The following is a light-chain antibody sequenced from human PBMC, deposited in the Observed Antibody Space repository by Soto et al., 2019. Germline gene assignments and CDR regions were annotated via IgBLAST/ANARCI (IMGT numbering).Light chain of an antibody. CDR1: SSDIGGYNY. Sequence: LTQPASVSGSPGQSITISCTGTSSDIGGYNYVSWYQQHPGKAPKLMIYDVSNRPSGVSNRFSGSKSGNTASLTISGLQAEGEADYYGSSYTSGSTGVCGTGTKVT. J-gene: IGLJ1*01. CDR3: SSYTSGSTGV. CDR2: DVS. V-gene: IGLV2-14*01.